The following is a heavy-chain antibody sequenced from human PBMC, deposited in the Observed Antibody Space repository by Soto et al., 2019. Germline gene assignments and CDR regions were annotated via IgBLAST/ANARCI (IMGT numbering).Heavy chain of an antibody. J-gene: IGHJ3*02. CDR3: ARKAYYADSVKGRFTISRDNSKNTLYLQMNSLRAEDTAVYYCAILRALTAMADDAFDI. D-gene: IGHD3-10*01. V-gene: IGHV4-38-2*02. CDR2: IYHSVST. CDR1: GYSINSDDY. Sequence: SETLSLTCTVSGYSINSDDYWGWIRQPPGKGLEWIASIYHSVSTFYNPSLRSRVTISIDTSKNQFSLRLTAVTAADTAMYYCARKAYYADSVKGRFTISRDNSKNTLYLQMNSLRAEDTAVYYCAILRALTAMADDAFDIWGQGTMVTVSS.